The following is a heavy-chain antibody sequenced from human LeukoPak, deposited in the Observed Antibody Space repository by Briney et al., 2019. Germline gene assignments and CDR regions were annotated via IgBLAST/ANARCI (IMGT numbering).Heavy chain of an antibody. CDR2: IYYSGSS. J-gene: IGHJ5*02. CDR3: ARAVLTARSGWFDP. CDR1: GGSISSSSSY. D-gene: IGHD2-21*02. V-gene: IGHV4-39*01. Sequence: PSETLSLTCSVSGGSISSSSSYWGWIRQPPGKGLEWIGSIYYSGSSFDNPALKSRVTISVDTSKNQFSLKLSSVTAADTAVYYCARAVLTARSGWFDPWGQGTLVTVSS.